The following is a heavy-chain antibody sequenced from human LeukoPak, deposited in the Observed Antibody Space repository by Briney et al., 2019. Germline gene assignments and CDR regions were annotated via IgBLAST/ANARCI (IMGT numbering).Heavy chain of an antibody. CDR3: ARVQYFDWLSWFDP. Sequence: PSETLSLTCAVYVGSFSGYYWSWIPHPPGKGLECIGEINHSGSTNYNPSLKSRVTISVDTSKTQFSLKLSSVTAADTAVYYCARVQYFDWLSWFDPWGQGTLVTVSS. D-gene: IGHD3-9*01. CDR1: VGSFSGYY. V-gene: IGHV4-34*01. J-gene: IGHJ5*02. CDR2: INHSGST.